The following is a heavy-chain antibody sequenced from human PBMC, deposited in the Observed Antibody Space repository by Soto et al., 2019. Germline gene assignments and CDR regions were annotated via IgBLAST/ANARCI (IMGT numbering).Heavy chain of an antibody. Sequence: GGSLRLSCAASGFTFSSYSMNWVRQAPGKGLEWVSSISSSSSYIYYADSVKGRFTVSRDNAKNSLYLQMNSLRAEDTAVYYCAREGVRYYDILTGYYHTWGQGTLVTVSS. V-gene: IGHV3-21*01. J-gene: IGHJ5*02. CDR1: GFTFSSYS. D-gene: IGHD3-9*01. CDR3: AREGVRYYDILTGYYHT. CDR2: ISSSSSYI.